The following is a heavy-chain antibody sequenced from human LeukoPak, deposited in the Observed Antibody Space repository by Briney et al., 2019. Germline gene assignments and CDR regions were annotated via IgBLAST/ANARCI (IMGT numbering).Heavy chain of an antibody. J-gene: IGHJ6*02. Sequence: GGSLRLSCAASGFTFDDYAMHLGRQPPGRGLEWGAGVNWSGDSVGYADAVKGRFTISSDKAKTSLYLQMNSLKTEDTALYFCAKDYRRTTADDMGYYGMDVWGQGTTVTVAS. CDR2: VNWSGDSV. D-gene: IGHD1-1*01. CDR3: AKDYRRTTADDMGYYGMDV. CDR1: GFTFDDYA. V-gene: IGHV3-9*01.